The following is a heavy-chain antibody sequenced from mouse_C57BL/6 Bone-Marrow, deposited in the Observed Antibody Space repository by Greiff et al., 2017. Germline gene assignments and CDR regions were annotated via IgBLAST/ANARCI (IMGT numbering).Heavy chain of an antibody. V-gene: IGHV1-64*01. J-gene: IGHJ4*01. D-gene: IGHD6-5*01. CDR3: ARCLCDYYAMDY. CDR1: GYTFTSYW. Sequence: QVQLQQPGAELVKPGASVKLSCKASGYTFTSYWMHWVKQRPGQGLEWIGMIHPNGGSTNYNEKFKSKATLTVAKSSSTAYMQLSSLTSEDSAVYYCARCLCDYYAMDYWGQGTSGTVSS. CDR2: IHPNGGST.